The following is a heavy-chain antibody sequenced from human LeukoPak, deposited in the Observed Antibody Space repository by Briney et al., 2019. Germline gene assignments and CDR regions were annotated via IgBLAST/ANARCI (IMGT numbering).Heavy chain of an antibody. D-gene: IGHD2-21*01. CDR3: AASIPPAS. CDR1: GFTFSSYA. CDR2: ISYDGNNK. Sequence: GGSLRLSCVASGFTFSSYAMHWVRQAPGKGLEWVAVISYDGNNKYYADSVKGRFTISRDNSKNTLYLQMNSLRAEDTAVFYCAASIPPASWGQGTLVTVSS. J-gene: IGHJ5*02. V-gene: IGHV3-30*04.